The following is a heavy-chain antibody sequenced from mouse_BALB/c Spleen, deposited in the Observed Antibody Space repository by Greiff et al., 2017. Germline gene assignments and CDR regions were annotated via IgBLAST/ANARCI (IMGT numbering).Heavy chain of an antibody. D-gene: IGHD2-4*01. V-gene: IGHV1-87*01. J-gene: IGHJ2*01. CDR3: AREAYDYDEGY. Sequence: QVQLKESGAELVRPGASVKLSCKASGYTFTSYGMQWVKQRPGQGLEWIGAIYPGDGDTRYTQKFKGKATLTADKSSSTAYMQLSSLASEDSAVYYCAREAYDYDEGYWGQGTTLTVSA. CDR1: GYTFTSYG. CDR2: IYPGDGDT.